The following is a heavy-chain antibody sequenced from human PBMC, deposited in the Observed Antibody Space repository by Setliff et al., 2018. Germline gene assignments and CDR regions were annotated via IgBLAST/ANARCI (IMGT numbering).Heavy chain of an antibody. J-gene: IGHJ4*02. V-gene: IGHV4-39*07. CDR2: IYYSGST. D-gene: IGHD3-10*01. Sequence: SETLSLTCTVSGGSISSSSYYWGWIRQPPGKGLEWIGSIYYSGSTYYNPSLKSRVTMSVDTSMNQFSLNLNSVTAADTAVYYCARDRTYYASGTYTRWFDYWGQGTLVTVSS. CDR1: GGSISSSSYY. CDR3: ARDRTYYASGTYTRWFDY.